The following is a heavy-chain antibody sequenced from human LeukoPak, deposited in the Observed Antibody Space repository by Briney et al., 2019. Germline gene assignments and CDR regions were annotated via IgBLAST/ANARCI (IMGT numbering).Heavy chain of an antibody. CDR1: GGSISSGDYY. CDR3: ARGLNDYGDYALNY. Sequence: SETLSLTCTVSGGSISSGDYYWRWIRQPPGKGLEWIGYIYYSGSTYYNPSLKSRVTISVDTSKNQFSLKLSSVTAADTAVYYCARGLNDYGDYALNYWGQGTLVTVSS. D-gene: IGHD4-17*01. J-gene: IGHJ4*02. CDR2: IYYSGST. V-gene: IGHV4-30-4*01.